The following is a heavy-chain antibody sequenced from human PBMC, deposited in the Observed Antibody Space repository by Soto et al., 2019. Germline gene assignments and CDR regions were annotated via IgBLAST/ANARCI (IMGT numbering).Heavy chain of an antibody. CDR1: GYTFTSYG. V-gene: IGHV1-18*01. CDR2: ISAYNGNT. J-gene: IGHJ6*03. Sequence: QVQLVQSGAEVKKPGASVKVSCKASGYTFTSYGISWVRQAPGQGLEWMGWISAYNGNTNYAQKLQGRVPMTTDTSTSTAYMELRSLRSDDTAVYYCARGAYGDYVIGHYYYYYYMDVWGKGTTVTVSS. CDR3: ARGAYGDYVIGHYYYYYYMDV. D-gene: IGHD4-17*01.